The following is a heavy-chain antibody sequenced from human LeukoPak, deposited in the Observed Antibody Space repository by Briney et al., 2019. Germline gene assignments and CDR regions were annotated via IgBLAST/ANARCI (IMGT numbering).Heavy chain of an antibody. Sequence: ASVKVSCKASGFSFTDYYMHWVQQAPGQGLEWMGYINPHSGGTSSPQKFQGRVTMTTDTSISAAYIELSSLISDDTAMYYCVREGNELLSKNFDYWGQGTLVTVSS. CDR1: GFSFTDYY. CDR2: INPHSGGT. V-gene: IGHV1-2*02. D-gene: IGHD2-21*02. CDR3: VREGNELLSKNFDY. J-gene: IGHJ4*02.